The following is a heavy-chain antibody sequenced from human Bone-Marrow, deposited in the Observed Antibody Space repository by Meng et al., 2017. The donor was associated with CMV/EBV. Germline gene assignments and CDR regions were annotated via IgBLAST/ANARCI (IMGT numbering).Heavy chain of an antibody. CDR1: GFTFSSYS. J-gene: IGHJ6*04. CDR2: ISSSSSYI. Sequence: GESLKISWAASGFTFSSYSMNWVRQAPGKGLEWVSSISSSSSYIYYADSVKGRFTISRDNSKNSLYLQMRSLRTEDTALYYCAKDRGVAGTLDGMDVWGEGTTVTVSS. V-gene: IGHV3-21*04. CDR3: AKDRGVAGTLDGMDV. D-gene: IGHD6-19*01.